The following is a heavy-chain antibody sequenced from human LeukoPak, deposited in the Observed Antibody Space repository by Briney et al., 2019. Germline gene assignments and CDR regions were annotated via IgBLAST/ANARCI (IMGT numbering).Heavy chain of an antibody. J-gene: IGHJ4*02. CDR1: GFTFSTYG. D-gene: IGHD3-10*01. Sequence: GGSLRLSCAASGFTFSTYGMHWVRPAPGKGQTWVAIVWYDGSNQFYADSVKGRFTISRDNSQNTLYLQTDSLRAEDTAVYYCARVRGSVGLTASYIDYWGQGTLVTVYS. CDR2: VWYDGSNQ. CDR3: ARVRGSVGLTASYIDY. V-gene: IGHV3-33*01.